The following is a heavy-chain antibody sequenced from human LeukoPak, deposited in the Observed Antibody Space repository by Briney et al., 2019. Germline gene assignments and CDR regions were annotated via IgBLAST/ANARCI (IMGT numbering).Heavy chain of an antibody. D-gene: IGHD5-24*01. CDR2: IYYSGST. V-gene: IGHV4-59*08. CDR1: GGSISSYY. J-gene: IGHJ4*02. Sequence: SETLSLTCTVSGGSISSYYWSWIRQPPGKGLEWIGYIYYSGSTNYNPSLKSRVTISVDTSKNQFSLKLSSVTAADTAVYYCARQARWLQSPSHFDYWGQGTRVTVSS. CDR3: ARQARWLQSPSHFDY.